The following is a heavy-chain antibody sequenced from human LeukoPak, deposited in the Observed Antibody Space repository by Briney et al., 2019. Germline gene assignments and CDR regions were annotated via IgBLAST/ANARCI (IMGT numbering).Heavy chain of an antibody. CDR3: ARAQDVDYSNSLWDFDY. CDR2: INHSGST. D-gene: IGHD4-11*01. Sequence: SETLSLTCAVYGGSFSGYYWSWIRQPPGKGLEWIGEINHSGSTNYNPSLKSRVTISVDTSENQFSLKVRSVTAADTAVYYRARAQDVDYSNSLWDFDYWGQGTLVTVSS. CDR1: GGSFSGYY. V-gene: IGHV4-34*01. J-gene: IGHJ4*02.